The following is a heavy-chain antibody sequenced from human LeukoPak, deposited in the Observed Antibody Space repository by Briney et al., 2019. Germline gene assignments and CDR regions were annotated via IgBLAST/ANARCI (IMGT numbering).Heavy chain of an antibody. D-gene: IGHD2-15*01. Sequence: SLRLSCASSGFSVSNHGMHSFRQAPFKRLKWVSLIPSDVSTTYSSESGKGRLTISRDTPWNTLYLLEIRLRPEDTAVYYWAKRYCKSATCRSDMDAWGQGTTVTVSS. V-gene: IGHV3-30*02. CDR2: IPSDVSTT. J-gene: IGHJ6*02. CDR3: AKRYCKSATCRSDMDA. CDR1: GFSVSNHG.